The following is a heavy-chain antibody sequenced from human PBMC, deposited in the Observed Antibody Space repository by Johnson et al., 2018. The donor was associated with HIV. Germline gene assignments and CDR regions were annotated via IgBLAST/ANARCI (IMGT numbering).Heavy chain of an antibody. D-gene: IGHD3-9*01. CDR3: AKDVNSLVWAYYDSLTGYSDAFHI. Sequence: VQLVESGGGLVQPGRSLRLSRAASGFTFDDYAMHWVRQAPGKGLEWVSGINWNGGSTGYADSVKGRFTISRDDSKNTLFLQMNSLRPEDTAVYYCAKDVNSLVWAYYDSLTGYSDAFHIWGQGTMVTVSS. CDR1: GFTFDDYA. V-gene: IGHV3-9*01. CDR2: INWNGGST. J-gene: IGHJ3*02.